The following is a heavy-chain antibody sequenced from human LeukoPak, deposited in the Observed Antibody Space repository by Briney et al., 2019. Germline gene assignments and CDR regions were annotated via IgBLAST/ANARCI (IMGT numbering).Heavy chain of an antibody. CDR2: INHSGST. CDR3: ARDFWSGYYTGPGGFDP. J-gene: IGHJ5*02. D-gene: IGHD3-3*01. V-gene: IGHV4-34*01. CDR1: GGSFSGYY. Sequence: SETLSLTCAVYGGSFSGYYWSWIRQPPGKGLEWIREINHSGSTNYNPSLKSRVTISVDTSKNQFSLKLSSVTAADTAVYYCARDFWSGYYTGPGGFDPWGQGTLVTVSS.